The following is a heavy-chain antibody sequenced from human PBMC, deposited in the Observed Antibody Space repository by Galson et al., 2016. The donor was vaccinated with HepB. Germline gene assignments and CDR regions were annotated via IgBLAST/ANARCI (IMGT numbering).Heavy chain of an antibody. CDR1: GFTVNSHY. D-gene: IGHD3/OR15-3a*01. Sequence: SLRLSCAASGFTVNSHYMSWVRQAPGKGLEWVSGMYIGGSTYHTDSVKGRFTISRDNSKNMLYIQMHSLRVEDTAVYYCARKHPTVCGLFLDQWGQGTPVTVSS. CDR3: ARKHPTVCGLFLDQ. V-gene: IGHV3-66*01. J-gene: IGHJ4*02. CDR2: MYIGGST.